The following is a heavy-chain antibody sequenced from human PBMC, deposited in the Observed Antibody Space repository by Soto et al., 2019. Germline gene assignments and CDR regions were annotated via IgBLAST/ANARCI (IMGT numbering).Heavy chain of an antibody. CDR3: AGPYPPTGTTTHYYYYYMDV. V-gene: IGHV3-21*01. CDR2: ISSSSSYI. Sequence: EVQLVESGGGLVKPGGSLRLSCAASGFTFSSYSMNWVRQAPGKGLEWVSSISSSSSYIYYADSVKGRFTISRDNAKNSLYLQMNSLRAEDTAVYYCAGPYPPTGTTTHYYYYYMDVWGKGTTVTVSS. CDR1: GFTFSSYS. J-gene: IGHJ6*03. D-gene: IGHD1-1*01.